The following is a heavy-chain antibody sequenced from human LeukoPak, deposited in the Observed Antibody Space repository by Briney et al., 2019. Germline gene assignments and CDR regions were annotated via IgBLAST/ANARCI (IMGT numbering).Heavy chain of an antibody. Sequence: GRSLRLSCAASGFTFDDYAMHWVRQAPGKGLERVSGISWNSGSIGYADSVKGRFTISRDNAKNSLYLQMNSLRAEDTALYYCAKDREQWLDHFDYWGQGTLVTVSS. D-gene: IGHD6-19*01. J-gene: IGHJ4*02. CDR2: ISWNSGSI. CDR3: AKDREQWLDHFDY. CDR1: GFTFDDYA. V-gene: IGHV3-9*01.